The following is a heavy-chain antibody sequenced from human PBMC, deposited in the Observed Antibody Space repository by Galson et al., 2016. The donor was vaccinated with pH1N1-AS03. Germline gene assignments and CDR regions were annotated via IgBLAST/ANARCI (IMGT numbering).Heavy chain of an antibody. CDR2: MYDGTRQ. CDR3: ANLFGDYSFDY. V-gene: IGHV3-33*03. J-gene: IGHJ4*02. Sequence: SLRLSCAASGFTFSSYTMRWVRQAPGKGLEWVAFMYDGTRQNYADSVKGRFIISRDNSKNTLYLQMYSLTAEDTAIYYCANLFGDYSFDYWGQGTLVSVSS. CDR1: GFTFSSYT. D-gene: IGHD4-17*01.